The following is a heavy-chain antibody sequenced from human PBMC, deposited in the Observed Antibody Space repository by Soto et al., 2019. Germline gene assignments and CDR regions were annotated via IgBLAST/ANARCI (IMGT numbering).Heavy chain of an antibody. D-gene: IGHD6-6*01. CDR1: GYTFSNYG. Sequence: QIQLVQSGAEVKKPGASVKVSCKASGYTFSNYGIGWVRQAPGQGLEWMGWISAYNGNTKYAQKRQDRVTTTTDTPTTTVYMELRSLRSDDTAVYYCARVRGEWEQLANYGMDVWGQGTTVTVSS. CDR2: ISAYNGNT. V-gene: IGHV1-18*01. CDR3: ARVRGEWEQLANYGMDV. J-gene: IGHJ6*02.